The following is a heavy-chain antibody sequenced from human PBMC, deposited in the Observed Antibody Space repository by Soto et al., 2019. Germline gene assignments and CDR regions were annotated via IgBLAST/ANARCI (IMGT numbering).Heavy chain of an antibody. CDR3: ARGRASGSYYLLDY. J-gene: IGHJ4*02. D-gene: IGHD3-10*01. Sequence: ASVKVSCKASGNTFTSYDINWVRQATGHGLEWMGWINPNSGNIGYAQKFQGRVTLTRDTAIRTAYMEVSRLRSDDTAVYYCARGRASGSYYLLDYWGQGTLVTVSS. V-gene: IGHV1-8*01. CDR2: INPNSGNI. CDR1: GNTFTSYD.